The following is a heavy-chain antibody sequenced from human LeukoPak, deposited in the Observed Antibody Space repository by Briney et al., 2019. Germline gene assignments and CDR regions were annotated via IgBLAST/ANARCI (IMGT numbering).Heavy chain of an antibody. J-gene: IGHJ6*04. CDR2: IYSGGST. V-gene: IGHV3-66*01. CDR3: AELGITMIGGV. Sequence: GGSLRLSCTASGFIFSSYSMHWVRQAPGKGLEWVSLIYSGGSTYYADSVKGRFTISRDNAKNSLYLQMNSLRAEDTAVYYCAELGITMIGGVWGKGTTVTISS. D-gene: IGHD3-10*02. CDR1: GFIFSSYS.